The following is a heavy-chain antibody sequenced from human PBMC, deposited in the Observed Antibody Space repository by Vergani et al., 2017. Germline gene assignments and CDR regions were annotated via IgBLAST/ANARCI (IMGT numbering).Heavy chain of an antibody. D-gene: IGHD2-2*01. V-gene: IGHV3-23*01. Sequence: EVQLLESGGGLVQPGGSLRLSCAASGFTFRSYAMSWVRQAPGQGLEWVSAISGSGGSTYYADSVKGRFTISRDNSKNTMYLQMNSLRAEDTAVYYCAKGLVPAASWYFDYWGQGTLVTVSS. CDR2: ISGSGGST. CDR1: GFTFRSYA. CDR3: AKGLVPAASWYFDY. J-gene: IGHJ4*02.